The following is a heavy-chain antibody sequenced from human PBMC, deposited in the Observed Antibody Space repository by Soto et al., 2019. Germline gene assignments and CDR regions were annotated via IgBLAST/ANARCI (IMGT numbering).Heavy chain of an antibody. CDR1: GGSMSSYY. Sequence: SETLSLTCTVSGGSMSSYYWTWIRQPAGKGLEWIGRVYSSGGTHYNPSLKSRVTISIDTSKNQFSLRLLSVTDADAAVYFCARGQRFSDWFDPWGQGTLVTVSS. V-gene: IGHV4-4*07. CDR2: VYSSGGT. CDR3: ARGQRFSDWFDP. D-gene: IGHD3-3*01. J-gene: IGHJ5*02.